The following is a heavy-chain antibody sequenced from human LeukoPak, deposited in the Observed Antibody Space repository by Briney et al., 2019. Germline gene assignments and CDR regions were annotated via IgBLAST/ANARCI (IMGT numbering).Heavy chain of an antibody. Sequence: SETLSLTCTVSGGSIRSYFWTWIRQPAGRGLEWVGRIFSSGSTNYNPSLESRITMLVDTSKNQVPLNLSSVTAADTAVYYCARGIVSSSWYGNWLDPWGQGTLVTVSS. CDR2: IFSSGST. CDR1: GGSIRSYF. V-gene: IGHV4-4*07. J-gene: IGHJ5*02. D-gene: IGHD6-13*01. CDR3: ARGIVSSSWYGNWLDP.